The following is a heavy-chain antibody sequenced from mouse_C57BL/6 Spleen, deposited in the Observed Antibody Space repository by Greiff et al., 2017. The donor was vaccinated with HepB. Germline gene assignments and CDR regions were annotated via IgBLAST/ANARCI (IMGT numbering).Heavy chain of an antibody. V-gene: IGHV3-1*01. CDR3: AREGLGRDLDY. CDR2: ISYSGST. D-gene: IGHD4-1*01. CDR1: GYSITSGYD. J-gene: IGHJ2*01. Sequence: EVMLVESGPGMVKPSQSLSLTCTVTGYSITSGYDWHWIRHFPGNKLEWMGYISYSGSTNYNPSLKSRISITHDTSKNHFFLKLNSVTTEDTATYYCAREGLGRDLDYWGQGTTLTVSS.